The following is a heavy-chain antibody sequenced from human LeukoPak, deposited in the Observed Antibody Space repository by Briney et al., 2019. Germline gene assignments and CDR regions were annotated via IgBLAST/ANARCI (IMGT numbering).Heavy chain of an antibody. D-gene: IGHD3-10*01. CDR1: GGSISNYC. J-gene: IGHJ3*02. CDR3: ARHPSGSYAFDI. CDR2: IYYSGST. V-gene: IGHV4-59*08. Sequence: SETLSLTCTVSGGSISNYCWSWIRQPPGKELEWIGYIYYSGSTNYNPSLKSRVTISVNTSKNQFSLKLSSVTAADTAVYYCARHPSGSYAFDIWGQGTMVTVSS.